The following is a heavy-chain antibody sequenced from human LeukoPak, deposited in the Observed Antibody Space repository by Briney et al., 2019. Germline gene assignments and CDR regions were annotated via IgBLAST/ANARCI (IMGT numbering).Heavy chain of an antibody. Sequence: GGSLRLSCAASEFSVGSNYMTWVRQAPGKGLEWVSLIYSGGSTYYADSVKGRFTISRDNSKSTLYLQMNSLRAEDTAVYYCAKRRELELLYYYYMDVWGKGTTVTVSS. D-gene: IGHD1-7*01. CDR1: EFSVGSNY. CDR3: AKRRELELLYYYYMDV. CDR2: IYSGGST. J-gene: IGHJ6*03. V-gene: IGHV3-53*01.